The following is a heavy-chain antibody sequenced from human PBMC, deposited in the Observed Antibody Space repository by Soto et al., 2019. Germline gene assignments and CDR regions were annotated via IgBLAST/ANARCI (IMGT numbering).Heavy chain of an antibody. V-gene: IGHV1-69*02. CDR1: GGTFYRHT. CDR3: TRESPPNYYYGMDV. J-gene: IGHJ6*02. D-gene: IGHD3-10*01. CDR2: VVPFLRVT. Sequence: QVQMVQSGAEVKKPGSSVNISCKASGGTFYRHTITWVRQAPGQGLEWMGRVVPFLRVTTYAQKFRDRLTIVADKPTDTAYMELGSLTSQDSAIYYCTRESPPNYYYGMDVWGQGTTVTVS.